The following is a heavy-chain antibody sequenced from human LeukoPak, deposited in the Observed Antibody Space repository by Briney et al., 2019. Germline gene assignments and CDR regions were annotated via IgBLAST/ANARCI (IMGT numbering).Heavy chain of an antibody. V-gene: IGHV1-69*13. J-gene: IGHJ4*02. D-gene: IGHD3-10*01. CDR2: IIPIFGKA. CDR1: VGTFSSYA. Sequence: SVKVSCKASVGTFSSYAIRWVRQAPGQGLEWMGGIIPIFGKANYAQKFQGRVTITADESTSTAYMELSSLRSEDTAVYYCAVGGYYYGSGSYFDYWGQGTLVTVSS. CDR3: AVGGYYYGSGSYFDY.